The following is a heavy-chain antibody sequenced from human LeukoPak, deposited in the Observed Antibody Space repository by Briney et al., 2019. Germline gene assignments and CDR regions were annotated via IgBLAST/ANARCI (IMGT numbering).Heavy chain of an antibody. V-gene: IGHV3-15*01. Sequence: PGGSLRLSCAASGFTFSNAWMSWVRQAPGKGLEWVGRIKSKTDGGTTDYAAPVKGRFTISRDDSKNTLYLQMNSLKTEDTAVYYCTTAYSSGWYQDDYWGQGTLVTVSS. CDR2: IKSKTDGGTT. CDR3: TTAYSSGWYQDDY. CDR1: GFTFSNAW. J-gene: IGHJ4*02. D-gene: IGHD6-19*01.